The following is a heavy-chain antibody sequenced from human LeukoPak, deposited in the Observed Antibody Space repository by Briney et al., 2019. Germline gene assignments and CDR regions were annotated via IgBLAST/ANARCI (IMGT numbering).Heavy chain of an antibody. V-gene: IGHV4-4*02. CDR2: IYHSGTT. D-gene: IGHD3-10*01. J-gene: IGHJ4*02. Sequence: SETLSLTCAVSGDSMSNKNWWSWVRQSPGTGLEWIGQIYHSGTTHHNPSLRSRIAMSVDKSKYQFSLTLSSVTAADTAIYYCARELIGDGGALDYFDLWGQGILVTVSS. CDR1: GDSMSNKNW. CDR3: ARELIGDGGALDYFDL.